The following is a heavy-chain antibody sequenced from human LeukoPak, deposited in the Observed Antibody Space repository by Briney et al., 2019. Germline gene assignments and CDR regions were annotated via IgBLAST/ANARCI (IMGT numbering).Heavy chain of an antibody. V-gene: IGHV3-30*04. D-gene: IGHD6-19*01. CDR3: ARDGGYSRGWTYGAGDY. CDR2: ISNDGSDK. Sequence: PGRSLRLSCAASGFTFSSYVMHWVRQAPGKGLECLAVISNDGSDKYYADSVKGRFTISRDNSKNTLYLQMNSLRAEDTALCYCARDGGYSRGWTYGAGDYWGQGTLVTVSS. CDR1: GFTFSSYV. J-gene: IGHJ4*02.